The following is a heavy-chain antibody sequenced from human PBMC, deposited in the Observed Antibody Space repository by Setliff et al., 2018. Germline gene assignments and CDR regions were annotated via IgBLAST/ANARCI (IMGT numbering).Heavy chain of an antibody. D-gene: IGHD3-10*01. CDR3: FGAGTCSY. CDR1: GFSVSTFS. J-gene: IGHJ4*02. V-gene: IGHV3-30*02. CDR2: IRYDGSYK. Sequence: PGGSLRLSCAASGFSVSTFSMHWVRQTPVKGLEWLTFIRYDGSYKYFADSVKGRFTISRDNAKNSLSLQMNNLRTEDTAVYYCFGAGTCSYWGQGTLVTVSS.